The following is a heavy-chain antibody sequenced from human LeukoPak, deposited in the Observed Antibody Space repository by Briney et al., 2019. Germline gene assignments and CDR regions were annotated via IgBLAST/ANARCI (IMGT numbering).Heavy chain of an antibody. V-gene: IGHV3-23*01. J-gene: IGHJ4*02. CDR2: ISGSGLSP. D-gene: IGHD6-13*01. Sequence: PGGSLRLSCAASGFTFSNPWMSWVRQAPGKGLEWVSAISGSGLSPYYAGAVKGRFTISRDNSKNTLYLQMNSLRAEDTAVYYCAKGSQSSSWNFDYWGQGTLVTVSS. CDR1: GFTFSNPW. CDR3: AKGSQSSSWNFDY.